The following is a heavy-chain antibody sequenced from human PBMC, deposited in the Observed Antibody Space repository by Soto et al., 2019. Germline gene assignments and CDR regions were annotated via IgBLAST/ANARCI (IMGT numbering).Heavy chain of an antibody. CDR3: ARDADTTGHYSHFDL. J-gene: IGHJ4*02. D-gene: IGHD3-9*01. V-gene: IGHV3-33*08. Sequence: ESGGGVVQPGGSLRLSCAASGFTFSYYGFHWVRQAPGKGLEWVAVMHTGGNEKYYVDPVKGRFTVSRDDSRNMVYLEMSGLRAEDTAEYFCARDADTTGHYSHFDLWGRGALVAVS. CDR2: MHTGGNEK. CDR1: GFTFSYYG.